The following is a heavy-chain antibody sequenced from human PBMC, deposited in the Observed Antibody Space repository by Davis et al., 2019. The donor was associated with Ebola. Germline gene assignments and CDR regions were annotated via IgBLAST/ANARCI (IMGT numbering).Heavy chain of an antibody. CDR3: ARVPTSVQGVINRLPYNWFDP. CDR2: IIPIFGTA. CDR1: GGTFSSYA. V-gene: IGHV1-69*06. J-gene: IGHJ5*02. Sequence: AASVKVSCKASGGTFSSYAISWVRQAPGQGLEWMGGIIPIFGTANYAQKFQGRVTIIADKSTSTAYMELSSLRSEDTAVYYCARVPTSVQGVINRLPYNWFDPWGQGTLVTVSS. D-gene: IGHD3-10*01.